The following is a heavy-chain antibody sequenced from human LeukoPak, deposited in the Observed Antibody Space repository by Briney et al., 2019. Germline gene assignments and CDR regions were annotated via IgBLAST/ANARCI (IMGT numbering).Heavy chain of an antibody. D-gene: IGHD2-8*01. J-gene: IGHJ5*01. CDR1: GCVFSDAY. CDR3: ARDRNGGYDS. V-gene: IGHV3-72*01. Sequence: PGESLRLSCEASGCVFSDAYMDWVRQAPGKGLEWVGRTRNKANTYTTEYAASVKGRFTISRDDSKTSLYLQMNSLKTEDTAVYYCARDRNGGYDSWGQGPLVTVSA. CDR2: TRNKANTYTT.